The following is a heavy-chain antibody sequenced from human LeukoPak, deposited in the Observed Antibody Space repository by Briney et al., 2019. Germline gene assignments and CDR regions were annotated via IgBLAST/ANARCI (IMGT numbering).Heavy chain of an antibody. CDR1: GFTFTTYG. CDR3: AKAARLGPSLFDY. J-gene: IGHJ4*02. D-gene: IGHD6-25*01. V-gene: IGHV3-33*06. Sequence: GGSLRLSCAASGFTFTTYGMHWVRQAPGKGLEWVAVISFDGNSKFYADSVKGRFTVSRDNSKNTLYLHMDSLRGEGTAVYYCAKAARLGPSLFDYWGRGTLVTVSS. CDR2: ISFDGNSK.